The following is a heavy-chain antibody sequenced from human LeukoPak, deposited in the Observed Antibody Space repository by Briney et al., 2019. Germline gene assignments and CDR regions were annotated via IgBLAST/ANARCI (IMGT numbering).Heavy chain of an antibody. CDR2: IYPADSDT. V-gene: IGHV5-51*01. CDR1: GYSFTSYW. D-gene: IGHD1-26*01. Sequence: GESLKISCKASGYSFTSYWIGWVRQMPEKGLECLGIIYPADSDTRYSPSFEGQVTMSADKSMSTAYLQWSSLKASDTAMYYCARLTGSFHYYFDYWGQGTLGTVSS. CDR3: ARLTGSFHYYFDY. J-gene: IGHJ4*02.